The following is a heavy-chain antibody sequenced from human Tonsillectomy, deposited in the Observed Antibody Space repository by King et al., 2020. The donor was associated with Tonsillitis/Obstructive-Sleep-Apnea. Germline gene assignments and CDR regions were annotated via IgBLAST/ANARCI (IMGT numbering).Heavy chain of an antibody. CDR2: INPNSGGT. Sequence: VQLVESGAEVKKPGASVKVSCKASGYTFTGYYMHWVRQAPGQGLEWMGRINPNSGGTNYAQKFQGRGTMTRETSISTAYMELSRLRSDDTAVYYCASGSPTYNSGWYDWFDPWGQGTLVTVSS. D-gene: IGHD6-19*01. CDR1: GYTFTGYY. V-gene: IGHV1-2*06. CDR3: ASGSPTYNSGWYDWFDP. J-gene: IGHJ5*02.